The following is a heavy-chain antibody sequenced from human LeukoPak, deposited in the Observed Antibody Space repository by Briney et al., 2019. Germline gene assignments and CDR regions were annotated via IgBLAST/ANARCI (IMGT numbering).Heavy chain of an antibody. CDR3: ARDSRPSYYYDSSGYYGYYFDY. Sequence: GGSLRLSCAASGFTFSSYGMHWVRQAPGKGLEWVAVISYDGSNKYYADSVKGRFTISRDNSKNTLYLQMNSLRAEDTAVYYCARDSRPSYYYDSSGYYGYYFDYWGQGTLVTVSS. D-gene: IGHD3-22*01. J-gene: IGHJ4*02. CDR1: GFTFSSYG. CDR2: ISYDGSNK. V-gene: IGHV3-30*03.